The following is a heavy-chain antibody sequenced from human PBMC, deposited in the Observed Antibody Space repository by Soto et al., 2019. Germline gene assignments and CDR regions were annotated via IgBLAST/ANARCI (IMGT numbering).Heavy chain of an antibody. Sequence: ASGKVSCKASGYTFTGYYMHWVRQAPGQGLEWMGWINPNSGGTNYAQKFQGRVTMTRDTSISTAYMELSRLRSDDTAVYYCASLMYCSSTSCYNPTPYGMDVWGQGTTVTVSS. D-gene: IGHD2-2*02. V-gene: IGHV1-2*02. J-gene: IGHJ6*02. CDR1: GYTFTGYY. CDR2: INPNSGGT. CDR3: ASLMYCSSTSCYNPTPYGMDV.